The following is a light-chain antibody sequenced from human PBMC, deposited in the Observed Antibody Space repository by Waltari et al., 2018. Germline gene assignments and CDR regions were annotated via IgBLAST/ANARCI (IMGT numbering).Light chain of an antibody. V-gene: IGKV1-5*03. CDR3: QQYYTSWT. CDR2: EAS. CDR1: EGINIW. Sequence: IQMTQSPSSLSASVGDTVPITCRASEGINIWLAWYQQKPGRGPKLLIYEASTLESGVPTRFTGRGSETEFTLTISGLQPDDFATYFCQQYYTSWTFGHGTKV. J-gene: IGKJ1*01.